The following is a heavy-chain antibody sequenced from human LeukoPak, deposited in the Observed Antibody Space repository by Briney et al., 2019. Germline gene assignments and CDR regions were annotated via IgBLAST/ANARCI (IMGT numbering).Heavy chain of an antibody. Sequence: SETLSLTCTASGDSLSSHFWSWIRQPPGKGLEWIGFIFGSGSTNYDPSLRGRVTISEDTSKNHFSLKLTSVTAADTAVYYCARNVGWYSHDSWGQGTLVTVSS. J-gene: IGHJ4*02. V-gene: IGHV4-59*08. D-gene: IGHD6-19*01. CDR3: ARNVGWYSHDS. CDR1: GDSLSSHF. CDR2: IFGSGST.